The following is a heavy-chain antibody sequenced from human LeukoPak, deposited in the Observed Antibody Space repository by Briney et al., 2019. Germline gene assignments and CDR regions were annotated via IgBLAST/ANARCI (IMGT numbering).Heavy chain of an antibody. Sequence: GGSLRLSCAASGFTFSSYAMHWVRQAPGKGLEWVAVISYDGSNKYYADSVKGRFTISRDNSKNTLYLQMNSLRAEDTAVYYCARDFRIVGAATYFDCWGQGTLVTVSS. CDR2: ISYDGSNK. CDR3: ARDFRIVGAATYFDC. D-gene: IGHD1-26*01. J-gene: IGHJ4*02. CDR1: GFTFSSYA. V-gene: IGHV3-30-3*01.